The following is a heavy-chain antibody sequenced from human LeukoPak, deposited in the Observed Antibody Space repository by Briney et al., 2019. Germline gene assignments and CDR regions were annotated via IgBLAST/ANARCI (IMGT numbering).Heavy chain of an antibody. D-gene: IGHD5-18*01. CDR1: GFTFSSYG. CDR3: ARRGDTPMIGDH. J-gene: IGHJ4*02. V-gene: IGHV3-48*01. Sequence: GGSLRLSCAASGFTFSSYGMNWVRQAPGKGLEWLSYLSNTGNIHYAQSVKGRFTISRDNAKNSLYLQMDGLRAEDTAVYYCARRGDTPMIGDHWGWGILVTVAS. CDR2: LSNTGNI.